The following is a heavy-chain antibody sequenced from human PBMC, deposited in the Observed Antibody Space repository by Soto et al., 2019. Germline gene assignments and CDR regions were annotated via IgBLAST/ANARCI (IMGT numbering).Heavy chain of an antibody. CDR2: IYYSGST. D-gene: IGHD2-2*01. Sequence: SATLSLTCPVSGCSLSSGDYYWSWHSQPPGKGLEWIGYIYYSGSTYYNPSLKSRVTISVDTSKNQFSLKLSSVTAADTAVYYCAREENCSSPSCRRNWFDPWGQGNLVTVA. J-gene: IGHJ5*02. CDR3: AREENCSSPSCRRNWFDP. CDR1: GCSLSSGDYY. V-gene: IGHV4-30-4*01.